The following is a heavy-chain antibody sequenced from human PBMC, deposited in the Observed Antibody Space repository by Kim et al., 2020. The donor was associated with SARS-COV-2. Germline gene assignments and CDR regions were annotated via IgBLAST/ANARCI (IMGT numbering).Heavy chain of an antibody. D-gene: IGHD3-22*01. V-gene: IGHV4-31*03. CDR1: GGSINSVDYY. Sequence: SETLSLTCTVSGGSINSVDYYWSWVRQLPGKGLEWIGYIYYSGNTKYNPSLTSRVLISIDESKNQFSLKLNSVTAADTAVYYCARDCDIDSSGHPDEFDIWGRG. CDR3: ARDCDIDSSGHPDEFDI. J-gene: IGHJ3*02. CDR2: IYYSGNT.